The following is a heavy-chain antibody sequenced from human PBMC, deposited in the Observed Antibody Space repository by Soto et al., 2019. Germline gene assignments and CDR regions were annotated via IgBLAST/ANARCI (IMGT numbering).Heavy chain of an antibody. CDR1: GGSIGSHY. Sequence: QVQLQESGPGLVKPSETLSLTCTVSGGSIGSHYWSWIRQPAGKGLEWIGRVYTSGSTNYNPSLKRRVTMSVETSKNQFSLELNSVTAADTAVYYCARDRPIVATSGYGMDVWGQGTAVTVSS. CDR2: VYTSGST. J-gene: IGHJ6*02. V-gene: IGHV4-4*07. CDR3: ARDRPIVATSGYGMDV. D-gene: IGHD5-12*01.